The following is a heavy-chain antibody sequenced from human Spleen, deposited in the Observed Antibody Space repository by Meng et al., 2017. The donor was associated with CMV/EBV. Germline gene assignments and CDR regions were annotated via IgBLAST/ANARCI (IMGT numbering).Heavy chain of an antibody. CDR2: IWYDGSNK. J-gene: IGHJ6*02. D-gene: IGHD2-2*01. Sequence: GGSLRLSCAASGFTFSSYAMNWVRQAPGKGLEWVAVIWYDGSNKYYADSVKGRFTISRDNSKNTLYLQMNSLRGEDTAVYYCAKGGGDIVVVPAATPYYYYGMDVWGQGTTVTVSS. CDR3: AKGGGDIVVVPAATPYYYYGMDV. CDR1: GFTFSSYA. V-gene: IGHV3-33*06.